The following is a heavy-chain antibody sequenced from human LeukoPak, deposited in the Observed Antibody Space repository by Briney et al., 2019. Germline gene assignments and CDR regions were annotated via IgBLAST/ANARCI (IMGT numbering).Heavy chain of an antibody. CDR3: ARDRAPVTMIRGAPGGFDP. J-gene: IGHJ5*02. D-gene: IGHD3-10*01. CDR1: GGSISSHF. CDR2: MFYSGST. Sequence: PSETLSLTCTVSGGSISSHFWSWIRQPPGKGLEWIGYMFYSGSTNYNPSLKSRVTISVDASKTQFSLKLTSVSAADTAVYYCARDRAPVTMIRGAPGGFDPWGQGTLVTVSS. V-gene: IGHV4-59*11.